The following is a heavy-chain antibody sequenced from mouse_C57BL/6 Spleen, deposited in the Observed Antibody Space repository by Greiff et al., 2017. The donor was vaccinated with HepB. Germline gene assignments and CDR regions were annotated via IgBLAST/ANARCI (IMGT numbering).Heavy chain of an antibody. D-gene: IGHD3-3*01. J-gene: IGHJ3*01. CDR3: ARGTDWFAY. Sequence: VQLQQSGAELVKPGASVKLSCKASGFTFTSYWMQWVNQRPGKGLEWIGEIDTADSYTNYKPKFKGKATLTVDTSSSTVYMQLSSLTSEDSAFYYCARGTDWFAYWGQGTLVTVSA. V-gene: IGHV1-50*01. CDR1: GFTFTSYW. CDR2: IDTADSYT.